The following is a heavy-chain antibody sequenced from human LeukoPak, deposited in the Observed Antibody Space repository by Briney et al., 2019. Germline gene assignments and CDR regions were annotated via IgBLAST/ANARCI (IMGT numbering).Heavy chain of an antibody. CDR2: INHSGST. CDR1: GGSFSGYY. V-gene: IGHV4-34*01. CDR3: ARRGYYDSSGYYYDFQH. Sequence: PSETLSLTCAVYGGSFSGYYWSWIRQPPGKGLEWIGEINHSGSTNYNPSLKSRVTISVDTSKNQFSLKLSSVTAADTAVYYCARRGYYDSSGYYYDFQHWGQGTLVTVSS. D-gene: IGHD3-22*01. J-gene: IGHJ1*01.